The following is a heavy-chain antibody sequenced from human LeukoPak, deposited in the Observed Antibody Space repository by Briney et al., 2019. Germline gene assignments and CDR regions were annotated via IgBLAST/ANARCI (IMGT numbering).Heavy chain of an antibody. V-gene: IGHV3-53*01. CDR1: GFTVSSNY. D-gene: IGHD2-2*01. J-gene: IGHJ4*02. CDR3: ARGASPAAMSGDMYFLSYFDY. Sequence: GGSLRLSCAASGFTVSSNYMSLVRHAPGKGLEWVSVIYNGGSTYYTVSVRGGFTISRDHSKNTMYLQMNSLRAEDTAVYYCARGASPAAMSGDMYFLSYFDYLGQGTLVTDSS. CDR2: IYNGGST.